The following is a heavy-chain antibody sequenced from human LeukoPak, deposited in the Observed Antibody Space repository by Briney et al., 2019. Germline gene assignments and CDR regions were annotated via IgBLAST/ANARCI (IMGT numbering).Heavy chain of an antibody. CDR1: GCTFSSYA. V-gene: IGHV3-23*01. D-gene: IGHD6-13*01. CDR3: AKGPGSKAAGTGGFDY. J-gene: IGHJ4*02. CDR2: ISGSGGST. Sequence: GGSLRLSCAVSGCTFSSYAMSWVRQAPGKGLEWVSAISGSGGSTYYADSVKGRFTISRDNSKNTLYLQMNSLRAEDTAVYYCAKGPGSKAAGTGGFDYWGQGTLVTVSS.